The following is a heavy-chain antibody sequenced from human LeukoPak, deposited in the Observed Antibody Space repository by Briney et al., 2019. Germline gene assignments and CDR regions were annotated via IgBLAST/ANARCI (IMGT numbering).Heavy chain of an antibody. CDR2: MNPNSGNT. J-gene: IGHJ2*01. V-gene: IGHV1-8*01. Sequence: ASVKVSCKASGYTFTSYDINWVRQATGQGLEWMGWMNPNSGNTGYAQKFQGRVTMTRNTSISTAYMELSSLRSEDTAVYYCASSYDSSGYYPEGYFDLWGRGTLVTVSS. CDR1: GYTFTSYD. D-gene: IGHD3-22*01. CDR3: ASSYDSSGYYPEGYFDL.